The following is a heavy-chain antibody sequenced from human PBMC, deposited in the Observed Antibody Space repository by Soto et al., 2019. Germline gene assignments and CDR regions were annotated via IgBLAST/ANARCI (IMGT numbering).Heavy chain of an antibody. CDR2: INPSGGST. D-gene: IGHD3-16*02. CDR3: ARDYDYIWGSYRFDYYYYMDV. Sequence: ASVKVSCKASGYTFTSYYMHWVRRAPGQGLEWMGIINPSGGSTSYAQKFQGRVTMTRDTSTSTVYMELSSLRSEDTAVYYCARDYDYIWGSYRFDYYYYMDVWGKGTTVTVSS. J-gene: IGHJ6*03. CDR1: GYTFTSYY. V-gene: IGHV1-46*03.